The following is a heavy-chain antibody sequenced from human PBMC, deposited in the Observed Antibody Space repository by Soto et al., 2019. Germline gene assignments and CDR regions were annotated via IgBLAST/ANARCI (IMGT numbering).Heavy chain of an antibody. Sequence: EVQLVESGGGLIQPGGSLRLSFAASGFTVSSNYMSWVRQAPGKGLEWVSVIYSGGSTYYADSVKGRFTISRDNSTNTLYLQMNSLRAEDTAVYYCARDRVESGYPEYFQHWGQGTLVTVSS. CDR2: IYSGGST. V-gene: IGHV3-53*01. J-gene: IGHJ1*01. D-gene: IGHD3-22*01. CDR1: GFTVSSNY. CDR3: ARDRVESGYPEYFQH.